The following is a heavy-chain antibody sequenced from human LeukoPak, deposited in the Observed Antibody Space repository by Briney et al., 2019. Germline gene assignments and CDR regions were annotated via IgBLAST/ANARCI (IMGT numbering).Heavy chain of an antibody. Sequence: GASVKVSCKASGYTFTGYYMHWVRQAPGQGLEWMGWINPNGGGTNYAQKFQGRVTMTRDTSISTAYMELSRLRSDDTAVYYCARVLGADDFWSGSISMDYYYYMDVWGKGTTVTASS. J-gene: IGHJ6*03. D-gene: IGHD3-3*01. V-gene: IGHV1-2*02. CDR3: ARVLGADDFWSGSISMDYYYYMDV. CDR2: INPNGGGT. CDR1: GYTFTGYY.